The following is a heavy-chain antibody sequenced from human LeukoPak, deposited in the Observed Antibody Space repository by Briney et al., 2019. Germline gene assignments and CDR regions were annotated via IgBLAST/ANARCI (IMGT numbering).Heavy chain of an antibody. Sequence: PGGSLRLSCAVSGFTVSSNYINWVRQAPGKGLEWVSVIYSGGSTYYADSVKGRFTTSRDNFKNTVYLQMNSLRAEDTAVYYCARWGGDIVVVPAANNWLDPWGQGTLVTVSS. V-gene: IGHV3-66*01. CDR2: IYSGGST. J-gene: IGHJ5*02. CDR1: GFTVSSNY. D-gene: IGHD2-2*01. CDR3: ARWGGDIVVVPAANNWLDP.